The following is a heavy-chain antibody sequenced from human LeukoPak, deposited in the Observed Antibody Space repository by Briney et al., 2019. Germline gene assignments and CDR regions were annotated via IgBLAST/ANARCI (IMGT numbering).Heavy chain of an antibody. Sequence: GGSLRLSCAASGFTFSSYWMSWVRQAPGKGLEWVANIKQDGSEKYYVDSVKGRFTISRDNAKNSLYLQMNSLRAEDTAVYYCAREGYYYDYGSGSYYNLDYWGQGTLVTVSS. V-gene: IGHV3-7*01. CDR1: GFTFSSYW. CDR3: AREGYYYDYGSGSYYNLDY. D-gene: IGHD3-10*01. J-gene: IGHJ4*02. CDR2: IKQDGSEK.